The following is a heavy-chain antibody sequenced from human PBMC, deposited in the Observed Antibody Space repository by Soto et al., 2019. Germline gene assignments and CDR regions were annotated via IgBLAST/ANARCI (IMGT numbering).Heavy chain of an antibody. J-gene: IGHJ4*02. D-gene: IGHD3-10*02. V-gene: IGHV1-8*01. Sequence: QVQLVQSGAEVKKPGASVKVSCKASGYTFTTYDINWVRQATGQRLEWVGWMNPKSGYTGFAQKFQGRVSTTRDTSINTAYMELSSLRSEDTAVYYCVRVFGSIDYWGQGTLVTVSS. CDR1: GYTFTTYD. CDR3: VRVFGSIDY. CDR2: MNPKSGYT.